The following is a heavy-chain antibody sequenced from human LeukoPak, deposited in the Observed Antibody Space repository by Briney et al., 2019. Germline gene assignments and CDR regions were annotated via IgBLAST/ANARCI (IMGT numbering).Heavy chain of an antibody. D-gene: IGHD1-26*01. J-gene: IGHJ4*02. Sequence: GGSLRLSCAASGFTFSSYGMHRVRQAPGKGLEWVAFIRYDGSNKYYADSVKGRFTISRDNSKNTLYLQMNSLRVEDTAVYYCAKDRLGAMMYFDFWGQGTLVTVSS. CDR1: GFTFSSYG. CDR2: IRYDGSNK. V-gene: IGHV3-30*02. CDR3: AKDRLGAMMYFDF.